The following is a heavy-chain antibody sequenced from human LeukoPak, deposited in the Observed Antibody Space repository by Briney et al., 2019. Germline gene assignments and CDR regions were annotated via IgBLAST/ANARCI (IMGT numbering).Heavy chain of an antibody. V-gene: IGHV3-48*01. J-gene: IGHJ4*02. CDR1: GFTFSDYS. CDR2: IGIDSGNT. Sequence: GGSLRLSCAASGFTFSDYSMNWVSQAPGKGLEWISYIGIDSGNTNYADSVKGRFTISGDKAKNSLYLQMNSLRVEDTAVYYCARDYKYAFDNWGQGTLVTVSS. CDR3: ARDYKYAFDN. D-gene: IGHD5-24*01.